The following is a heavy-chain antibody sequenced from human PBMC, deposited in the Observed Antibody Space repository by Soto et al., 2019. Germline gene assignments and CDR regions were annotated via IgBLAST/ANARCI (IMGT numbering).Heavy chain of an antibody. J-gene: IGHJ4*02. CDR2: IYWDDDK. V-gene: IGHV2-5*02. CDR1: GFSLSTSGVG. D-gene: IGHD1-1*01. Sequence: QITLKESGPTLVKPTQTLTLTCTFSGFSLSTSGVGVGWIRQPPGKALEWLALIYWDDDKRYSPSLKSRLTITEDTPNNQVVPTMNNLDPLDTATSYCAHFFIPNWVSLGAYDSWGQGTLVTVAS. CDR3: AHFFIPNWVSLGAYDS.